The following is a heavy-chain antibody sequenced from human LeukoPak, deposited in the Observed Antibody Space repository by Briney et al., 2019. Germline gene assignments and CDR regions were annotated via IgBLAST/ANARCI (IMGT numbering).Heavy chain of an antibody. CDR3: ARDPLILLWFGELLAYYYYGMDV. Sequence: SVKVSCKASGGTFSSYAISWVRQAPGQGLEWMGGIIPIFGTANYAQKFQGRVTITTDESTSTAYMELSSLRSDDTAVYYCARDPLILLWFGELLAYYYYGMDVWGQGTTVTVSS. J-gene: IGHJ6*02. CDR2: IIPIFGTA. D-gene: IGHD3-10*01. CDR1: GGTFSSYA. V-gene: IGHV1-69*05.